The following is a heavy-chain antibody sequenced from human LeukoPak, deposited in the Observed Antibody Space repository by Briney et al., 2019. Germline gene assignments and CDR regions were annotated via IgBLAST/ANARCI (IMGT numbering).Heavy chain of an antibody. V-gene: IGHV3-23*01. J-gene: IGHJ4*02. D-gene: IGHD3-16*02. CDR2: ISVSGGTT. CDR1: GFAFNKYG. CDR3: AKGQEYGWGSYRYNEGPYFDY. Sequence: GGSLRLSCAASGFAFNKYGMSWVRQAPGKGLEWVSLISVSGGTTYSADSVKGRFTISRDNSKNTLYLEMNSLRAEDTAVYYCAKGQEYGWGSYRYNEGPYFDYWGQGTLVTVSS.